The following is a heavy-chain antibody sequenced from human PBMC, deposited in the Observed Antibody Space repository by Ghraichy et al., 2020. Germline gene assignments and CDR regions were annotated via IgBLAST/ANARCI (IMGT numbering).Heavy chain of an antibody. CDR3: ARESPPSGNYRYAFDI. D-gene: IGHD1-26*01. J-gene: IGHJ3*02. Sequence: GESLNISCAASGFTFSSHWMHWVRQAPGKGLVWVSRINSDGSNTSYADSVKGRVTISRDSAENTLYLQMNSLRAEDTAVYYCARESPPSGNYRYAFDIWGQGTMVTVSS. CDR1: GFTFSSHW. CDR2: INSDGSNT. V-gene: IGHV3-74*01.